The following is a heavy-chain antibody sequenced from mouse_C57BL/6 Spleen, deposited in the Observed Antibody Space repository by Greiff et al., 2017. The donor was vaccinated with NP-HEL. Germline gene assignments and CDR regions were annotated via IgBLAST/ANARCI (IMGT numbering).Heavy chain of an antibody. V-gene: IGHV5-4*01. J-gene: IGHJ3*01. CDR1: GFTFSSYA. D-gene: IGHD2-1*01. Sequence: DVQLQESGGGLVKPGGSLKLSCAASGFTFSSYAMSWVRQTPEKRLEWVATISDGGSYTYYPANVKGRFTISRDNAKNNLYLQMSHLKSEDTAMYYCARGFYYGNYLFAYWGQGTLVTVSA. CDR2: ISDGGSYT. CDR3: ARGFYYGNYLFAY.